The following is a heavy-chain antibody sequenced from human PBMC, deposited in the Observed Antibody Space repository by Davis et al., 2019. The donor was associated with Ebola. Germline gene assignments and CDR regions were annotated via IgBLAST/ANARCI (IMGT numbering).Heavy chain of an antibody. V-gene: IGHV5-51*01. Sequence: KVSCKASGYTFANYWITWVRQMPGKGLEWMGIIYPGDSDTRYSPSFQGQVTLSVDKSSNIAYLQWSSLKASDTGMYYCARGLSGSSSDYDLWGQGSLVTVAS. D-gene: IGHD1-26*01. J-gene: IGHJ5*02. CDR3: ARGLSGSSSDYDL. CDR2: IYPGDSDT. CDR1: GYTFANYW.